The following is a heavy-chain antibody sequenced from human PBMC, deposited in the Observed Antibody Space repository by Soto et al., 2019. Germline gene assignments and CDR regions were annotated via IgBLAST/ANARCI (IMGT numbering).Heavy chain of an antibody. CDR3: TTGDYDFWSGYDYYGMDV. D-gene: IGHD3-3*01. Sequence: PGGSLRLSCAASGFTFSNAWMNWVRQAPGKGLEWVGRIKSKTDGGTTDYAAPVKGRFTISRDDSKNTLYLQMNSLKTEDTAVYYCTTGDYDFWSGYDYYGMDVWGQGTTVTVSS. V-gene: IGHV3-15*07. CDR2: IKSKTDGGTT. CDR1: GFTFSNAW. J-gene: IGHJ6*02.